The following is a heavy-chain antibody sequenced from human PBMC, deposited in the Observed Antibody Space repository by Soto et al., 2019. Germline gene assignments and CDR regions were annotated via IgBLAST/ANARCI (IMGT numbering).Heavy chain of an antibody. D-gene: IGHD3-9*01. CDR3: ASHYDILTGPPKPDDAFDI. CDR2: ISAYNGNT. J-gene: IGHJ3*02. Sequence: GASVKLSCKASGYTFTRYGISWVRQAPGQGLEWMGWISAYNGNTNYAQKLQGRVTMTTDTSTSTAYMELRSLRSDDTAVCYCASHYDILTGPPKPDDAFDIWGQGTMVTVSS. V-gene: IGHV1-18*01. CDR1: GYTFTRYG.